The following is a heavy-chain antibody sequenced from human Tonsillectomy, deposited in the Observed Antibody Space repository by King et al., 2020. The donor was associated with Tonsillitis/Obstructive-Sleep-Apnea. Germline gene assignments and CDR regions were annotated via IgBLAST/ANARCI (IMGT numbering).Heavy chain of an antibody. D-gene: IGHD4-17*01. CDR2: INSDGSSR. V-gene: IGHV3-74*01. J-gene: IGHJ4*02. Sequence: VQLVESGGDLVQPRGSLRLSCAASGFTFSRYWMHWVRQVPGKGLVWVSRINSDGSSRTYADSVKGRFTISRDNAKNTLYLQMNSLRAEDTAVFYCARSDYGDFYFDYWGQGTLVTVSS. CDR3: ARSDYGDFYFDY. CDR1: GFTFSRYW.